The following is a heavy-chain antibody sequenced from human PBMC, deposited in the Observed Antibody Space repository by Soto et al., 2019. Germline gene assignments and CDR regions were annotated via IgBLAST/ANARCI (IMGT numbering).Heavy chain of an antibody. J-gene: IGHJ4*02. Sequence: PSETLSLTCTVSGGSISSHYWSWIRQPPGKGLEWIGYINYSGSTNYNPSLKSRVNISVDTSKNQFSLKLSSVTAADTAVYYCARHSVTRGYFDYWGQGTLVTVSS. CDR2: INYSGST. CDR3: ARHSVTRGYFDY. D-gene: IGHD4-17*01. V-gene: IGHV4-59*08. CDR1: GGSISSHY.